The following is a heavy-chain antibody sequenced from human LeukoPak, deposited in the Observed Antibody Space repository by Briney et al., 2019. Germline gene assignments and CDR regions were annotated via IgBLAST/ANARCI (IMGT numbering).Heavy chain of an antibody. Sequence: KPSETLSLTCTVSGGSISSSSYYWGWIRQPPGKGLEWIGSNYYSGTTYYNPSPKSRVTISLDTSKKQFSLKLSSVTAADTAVYYCAGDHRSGATNDRGQGTLVTVSS. V-gene: IGHV4-39*07. J-gene: IGHJ4*02. D-gene: IGHD1-26*01. CDR3: AGDHRSGATND. CDR1: GGSISSSSYY. CDR2: NYYSGTT.